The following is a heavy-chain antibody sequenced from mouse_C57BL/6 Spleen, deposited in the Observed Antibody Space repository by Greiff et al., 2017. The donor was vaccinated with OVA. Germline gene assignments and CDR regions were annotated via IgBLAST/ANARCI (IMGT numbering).Heavy chain of an antibody. V-gene: IGHV1-18*01. CDR2: INPNNGGT. CDR3: AREGVYYGNYGAMDY. J-gene: IGHJ4*01. Sequence: VQLQQSGPELVKPGASVKIPCKASGYTFTDYNMDWVKQSHGKSLEWIGDINPNNGGTIYNQKFKGQATLTVDKSSNTDNIELRSLTSEDTAVYDGAREGVYYGNYGAMDYWGQGTSVTVSS. D-gene: IGHD2-1*01. CDR1: GYTFTDYN.